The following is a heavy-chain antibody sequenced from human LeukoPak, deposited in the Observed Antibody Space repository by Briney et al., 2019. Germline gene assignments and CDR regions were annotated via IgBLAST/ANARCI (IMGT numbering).Heavy chain of an antibody. CDR1: GFTFSKYW. CDR2: INTDGTVT. V-gene: IGHV3-74*01. D-gene: IGHD6-19*01. Sequence: GGSLRLSCAASGFTFSKYWMLWVRQAPGKGLDSVSRINTDGTVTSYADSVKGRFTVSRDNADNTMFLQMNSVRDEDTAVYYCATKQWLAPPPDSWGQGTPVTVSS. J-gene: IGHJ4*02. CDR3: ATKQWLAPPPDS.